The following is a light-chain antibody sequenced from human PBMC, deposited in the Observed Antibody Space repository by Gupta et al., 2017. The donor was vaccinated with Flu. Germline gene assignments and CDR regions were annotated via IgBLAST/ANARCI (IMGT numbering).Light chain of an antibody. Sequence: SSDVGGYDYVSWYQQHPGKGPKVLIYDVSGRPSAVAYRFSGSKSGNTASLTISGLQPEDEADYYCSSFTSTTSLVLFGGGTKLTVL. CDR2: DVS. J-gene: IGLJ2*01. CDR3: SSFTSTTSLVL. V-gene: IGLV2-14*04. CDR1: SSDVGGYDY.